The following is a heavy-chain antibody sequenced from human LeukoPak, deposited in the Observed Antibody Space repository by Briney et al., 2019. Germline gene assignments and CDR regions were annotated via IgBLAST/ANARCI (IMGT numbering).Heavy chain of an antibody. V-gene: IGHV3-23*01. D-gene: IGHD2-8*01. Sequence: PGGSLRLSCAASGFTFSSHAMSWVRQAPGKGLEWVSAITGSGTSTFYADFVKGRSTISRDNSKNTLYLQVNRLRAEDTAVYYCVPYCTTATCFGHWGQGTLVTVSS. J-gene: IGHJ5*02. CDR3: VPYCTTATCFGH. CDR2: ITGSGTST. CDR1: GFTFSSHA.